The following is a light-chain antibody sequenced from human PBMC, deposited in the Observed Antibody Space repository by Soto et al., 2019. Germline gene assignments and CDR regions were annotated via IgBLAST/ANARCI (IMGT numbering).Light chain of an antibody. V-gene: IGLV1-40*01. CDR1: GPNIGAGYD. Sequence: QSVLTQPPSVSGAPGQRVTISCTGSGPNIGAGYDVHWYQQLPGTAPKLLISGDTNRPSGVPDRFSASKSGTSASLAITGLQAEDEADYYCQSYDSILDGFWVFGGGTKLTVL. J-gene: IGLJ3*02. CDR3: QSYDSILDGFWV. CDR2: GDT.